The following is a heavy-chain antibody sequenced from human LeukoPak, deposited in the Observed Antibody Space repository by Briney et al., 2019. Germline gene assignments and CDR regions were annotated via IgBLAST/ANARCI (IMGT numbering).Heavy chain of an antibody. Sequence: PGGSLRLSCEASGFTFSSYAMSWVRQAPGKGLEWISYINSGGRTIYYADSVKGRFTISRDNAKNSLYLQLNSLRAEDTAVYYCVRVGRAVTAAGFGAFEIWGQGTMVTVSS. J-gene: IGHJ3*02. CDR1: GFTFSSYA. V-gene: IGHV3-48*04. CDR3: VRVGRAVTAAGFGAFEI. CDR2: INSGGRTI. D-gene: IGHD6-13*01.